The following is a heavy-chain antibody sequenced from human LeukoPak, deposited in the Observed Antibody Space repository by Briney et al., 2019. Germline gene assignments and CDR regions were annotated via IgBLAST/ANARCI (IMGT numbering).Heavy chain of an antibody. V-gene: IGHV3-21*01. J-gene: IGHJ4*02. Sequence: GGSLRLSCLASGYTFSSYSINWVRQAPGKGLEWVSSISVRSNYIYYADSVRGRFRISRDDARDSLYLQMNSLRAEDAAVYYCVRLRRNSDTSGFYYYYDFWGQGTLVTVSS. CDR1: GYTFSSYS. D-gene: IGHD3-22*01. CDR3: VRLRRNSDTSGFYYYYDF. CDR2: ISVRSNYI.